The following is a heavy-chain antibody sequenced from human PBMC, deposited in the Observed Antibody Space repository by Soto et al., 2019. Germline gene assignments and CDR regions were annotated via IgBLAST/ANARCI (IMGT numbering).Heavy chain of an antibody. D-gene: IGHD3-22*01. J-gene: IGHJ4*02. CDR1: GYTFTSYA. Sequence: ASVKVSCKASGYTFTSYAMHWVRQAPGQRLEWMGWINAGNGNTKYSQKFQGRVTITRDTSASTAYMELSSLRSEDTAVYYCATDLFYYDSSGNRDYWGQGTLVTVSS. V-gene: IGHV1-3*01. CDR3: ATDLFYYDSSGNRDY. CDR2: INAGNGNT.